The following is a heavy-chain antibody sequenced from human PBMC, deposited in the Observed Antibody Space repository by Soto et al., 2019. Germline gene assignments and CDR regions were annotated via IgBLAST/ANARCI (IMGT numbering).Heavy chain of an antibody. D-gene: IGHD3-3*01. Sequence: EVQLLESGGGLVQRGGSLRLSCAASGLTFSNYAMSWVRQAPGKGLEWVSAISGSGGSTYSADSVRGRFTISRDNSKNTMFLQMNSLRAEDTAVYHCAKGGIYAFWSGYYMDYWGQGTLVTVSS. V-gene: IGHV3-23*01. CDR3: AKGGIYAFWSGYYMDY. J-gene: IGHJ4*02. CDR2: ISGSGGST. CDR1: GLTFSNYA.